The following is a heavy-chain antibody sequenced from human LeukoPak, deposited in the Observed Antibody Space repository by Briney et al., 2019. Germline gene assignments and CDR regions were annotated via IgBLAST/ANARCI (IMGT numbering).Heavy chain of an antibody. CDR2: INPNSGGT. J-gene: IGHJ4*02. CDR1: GYTFTGYY. V-gene: IGHV1-2*02. CDR3: ARDTGGSYCLRGGGFDY. Sequence: GASVKVSCKASGYTFTGYYMHWVRQTPGQGLEWMGWINPNSGGTNYAQKFQGRVTMTRDTSTSTAYMELRSLRADDTAVYYCARDTGGSYCLRGGGFDYWGQGTLVTVSS. D-gene: IGHD1-26*01.